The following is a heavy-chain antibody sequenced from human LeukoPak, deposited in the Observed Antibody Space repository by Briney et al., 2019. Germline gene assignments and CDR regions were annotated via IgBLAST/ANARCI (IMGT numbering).Heavy chain of an antibody. V-gene: IGHV3-9*01. CDR2: ISWNSGSI. CDR1: GFTFDDYA. J-gene: IGHJ4*02. CDR3: AKVGATSGYFDY. D-gene: IGHD1-26*01. Sequence: PGGSLRLSCAASGFTFDDYAMHWVRQAPGKGLEWVSGISWNSGSIGYADSVKGRFTISRDNAKNSLYLQMNSLRAEDTALYYCAKVGATSGYFDYWGQGTLVTVSS.